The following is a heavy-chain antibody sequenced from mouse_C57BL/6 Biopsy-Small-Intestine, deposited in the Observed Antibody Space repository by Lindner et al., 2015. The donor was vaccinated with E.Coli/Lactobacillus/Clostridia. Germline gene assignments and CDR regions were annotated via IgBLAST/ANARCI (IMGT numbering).Heavy chain of an antibody. V-gene: IGHV1-82*01. CDR2: IYPADGDT. CDR1: GYAFSSSW. CDR3: ATLGRRGYFDV. Sequence: VQLQESGPELVKPGASVKISCKASGYAFSSSWMNWVKQRPGKGLEWIGRIYPADGDTNYNEKFKGKATLTADKSSSTAYMQLSSLTSEDSAVYFCATLGRRGYFDVWGTGTTVTVSS. J-gene: IGHJ1*03. D-gene: IGHD4-1*01.